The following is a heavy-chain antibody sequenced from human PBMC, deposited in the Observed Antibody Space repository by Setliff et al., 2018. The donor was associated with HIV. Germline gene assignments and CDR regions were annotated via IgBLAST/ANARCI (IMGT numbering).Heavy chain of an antibody. Sequence: SETLSLTCAVYGGSFSGYYWSRIRQPPGKGLEWIGEINHSGSTNYNPSLKSRVTISVDTSKNQFSLKLGSVTAADTAVYYCARGSSIIPVLLWFGELYDYWGQGTLVTVSS. CDR1: GGSFSGYY. CDR2: INHSGST. V-gene: IGHV4-34*01. D-gene: IGHD3-10*01. J-gene: IGHJ4*02. CDR3: ARGSSIIPVLLWFGELYDY.